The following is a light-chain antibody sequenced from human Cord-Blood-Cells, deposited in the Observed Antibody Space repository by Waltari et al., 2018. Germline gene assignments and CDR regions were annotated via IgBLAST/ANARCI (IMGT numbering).Light chain of an antibody. V-gene: IGKV2-28*01. J-gene: IGKJ4*01. CDR3: MQALQTPLT. CDR2: LGS. CDR1: QSLLHSNGYNY. Sequence: DIVMTQSPLSLPVTPGEPASFSCRSRQSLLHSNGYNYLDWYLQKPGQSPQLLIYLGSNRASGVPDRFSGSGSGTDFTLKISRVEAEDVGVYYCMQALQTPLTFGGGTKVEIK.